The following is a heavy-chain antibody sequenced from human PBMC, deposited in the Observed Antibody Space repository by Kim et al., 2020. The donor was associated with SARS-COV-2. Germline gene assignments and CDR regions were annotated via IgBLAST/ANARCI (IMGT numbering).Heavy chain of an antibody. CDR2: ISDTGTT. D-gene: IGHD2-8*02. J-gene: IGHJ4*02. CDR3: ARGMGGGVCYFDS. Sequence: SETLSLTCTVSGGSISSGGYYWNWIRQHPGKGLEWIGYISDTGTTYYNPSLKSRVTISVDTSMNQFSLKLTSVSAADTALYYCARGMGGGVCYFDSWGQGTLVSVSS. V-gene: IGHV4-31*03. CDR1: GGSISSGGYY.